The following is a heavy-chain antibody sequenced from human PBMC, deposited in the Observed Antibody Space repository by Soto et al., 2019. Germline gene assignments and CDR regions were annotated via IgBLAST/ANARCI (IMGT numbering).Heavy chain of an antibody. V-gene: IGHV4-59*01. Sequence: SETLSLTCTVSGGSINSYYWSWIRQPPGKGLEWIGYIYYSGSTNYNPSLKSRVTISVDTSKNQFSLKLSSVTAADTAMYYCARDKGGYDYSHGMGVWGQGTTVTVSS. CDR2: IYYSGST. CDR3: ARDKGGYDYSHGMGV. J-gene: IGHJ6*02. CDR1: GGSINSYY. D-gene: IGHD5-12*01.